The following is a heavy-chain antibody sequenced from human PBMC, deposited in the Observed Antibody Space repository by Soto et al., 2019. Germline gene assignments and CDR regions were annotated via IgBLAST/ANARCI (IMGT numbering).Heavy chain of an antibody. CDR1: GFTFSDYH. CDR2: ISSSGSNV. J-gene: IGHJ6*02. V-gene: IGHV3-11*01. Sequence: QVQLVESGGGLVKPGGSLRLSCAASGFTFSDYHMSWIRQVPGKGLEWVSYISSSGSNVYYADSVKGGFTTARDNDKNSLYLQMDSLGVEDSAVYYCAKIIVGATGHAMDVWSQGTTVTVSS. CDR3: AKIIVGATGHAMDV. D-gene: IGHD1-26*01.